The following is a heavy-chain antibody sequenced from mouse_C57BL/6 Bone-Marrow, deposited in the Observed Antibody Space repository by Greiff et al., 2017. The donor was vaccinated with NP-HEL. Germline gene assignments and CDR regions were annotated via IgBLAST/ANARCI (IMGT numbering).Heavy chain of an antibody. Sequence: QVQLQQPGTELVKPGASVKLSCKASGYTFTSYWMHWVKQRPGQGLEWIGNINPSNGGTNYNEKFKSKATLTVDKSSSTAYMQLSSLTSEDSAVYFCARADYDGYYRWFAYWGQGTLVTVSA. J-gene: IGHJ3*01. CDR1: GYTFTSYW. V-gene: IGHV1-53*01. D-gene: IGHD2-3*01. CDR2: INPSNGGT. CDR3: ARADYDGYYRWFAY.